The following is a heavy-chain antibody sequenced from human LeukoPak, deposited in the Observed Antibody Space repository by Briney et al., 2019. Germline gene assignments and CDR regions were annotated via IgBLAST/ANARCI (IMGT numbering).Heavy chain of an antibody. J-gene: IGHJ3*01. D-gene: IGHD6-6*01. CDR3: ARSSYSSSSSV. CDR2: INSDGSEG. Sequence: GGSLRLSCTVSGFTFSGFWMSWSRQAPGKGLEWVASINSDGSEGYYADVVKGRFTISRDNAKNSLYLQINSLRAEDTAVYYCARSSYSSSSSVWGQGTMVTVSS. CDR1: GFTFSGFW. V-gene: IGHV3-7*03.